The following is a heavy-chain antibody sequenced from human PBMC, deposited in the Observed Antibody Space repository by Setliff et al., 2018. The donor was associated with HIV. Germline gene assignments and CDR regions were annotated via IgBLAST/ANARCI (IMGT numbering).Heavy chain of an antibody. CDR2: FDPEDAET. V-gene: IGHV1-24*01. D-gene: IGHD1-1*01. Sequence: GASVKVSCKVSGHTLTELSMHWVRQAPGKGLEWMGGFDPEDAETIYAQNFQGRVTMTEDTSTDTAYMELTSLKTEDTAVYYCASPQYGTRIYWGQGTLVTVSS. CDR3: ASPQYGTRIY. J-gene: IGHJ4*02. CDR1: GHTLTELS.